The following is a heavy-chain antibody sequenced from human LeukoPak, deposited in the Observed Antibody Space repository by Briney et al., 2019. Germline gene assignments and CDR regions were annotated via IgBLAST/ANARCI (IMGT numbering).Heavy chain of an antibody. J-gene: IGHJ4*02. CDR1: GGSFSGYY. D-gene: IGHD1-7*01. V-gene: IGHV4-34*01. Sequence: SETLSLTCAVYGGSFSGYYWSWIRQPLGKGLEWIGEINHSGSTNYNPSLKSRVTISVDTSKNQFSLKLSSVTAADTAVYYCARELRFRAPGRAFDYWGQGTLVTVSS. CDR2: INHSGST. CDR3: ARELRFRAPGRAFDY.